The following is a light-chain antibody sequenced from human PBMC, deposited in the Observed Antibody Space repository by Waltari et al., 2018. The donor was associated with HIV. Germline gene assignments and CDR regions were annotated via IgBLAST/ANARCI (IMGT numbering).Light chain of an antibody. CDR3: QAWDSSTQV. CDR1: GLGNKY. J-gene: IGLJ2*01. CDR2: QDF. V-gene: IGLV3-1*01. Sequence: SYELTQPASVSVSPGQTASITCTGDGLGNKYVCWYQHKPGQSPIMVLYQDFKRPSGIPERFSGSNSGNTATLTISGTQTLDEADYYCQAWDSSTQVFGGGTKLTVL.